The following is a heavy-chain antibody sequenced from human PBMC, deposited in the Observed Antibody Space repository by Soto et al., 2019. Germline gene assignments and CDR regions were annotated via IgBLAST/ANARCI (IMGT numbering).Heavy chain of an antibody. CDR3: ARRGGWYYYYYYYGMDV. V-gene: IGHV4-34*01. Sequence: PSETLSLTCAVYGGSFSGYYWSWIRQPPGKGLEWIGEINHSGSTNYNPSLKSRVTISVDTSKNQFSLKLSSVTAADTAVYYCARRGGWYYYYYYYGMDVWGQGTTVTVSS. CDR1: GGSFSGYY. J-gene: IGHJ6*02. CDR2: INHSGST. D-gene: IGHD6-19*01.